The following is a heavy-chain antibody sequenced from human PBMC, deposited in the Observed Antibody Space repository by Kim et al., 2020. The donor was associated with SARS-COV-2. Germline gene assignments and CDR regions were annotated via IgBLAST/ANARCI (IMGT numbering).Heavy chain of an antibody. V-gene: IGHV4-31*03. CDR3: ARSNYYDSSGYYFGFDY. CDR1: GGSISSGDYY. D-gene: IGHD3-22*01. Sequence: SETLSLTCTVSGGSISSGDYYWSWIRQHPGKGLEWIGYIYYSGSTYYNPSLKSRVTISVDTSKNQFSLKLSSVTAADTAVYYCARSNYYDSSGYYFGFDYWGQGTLVTVSS. J-gene: IGHJ4*02. CDR2: IYYSGST.